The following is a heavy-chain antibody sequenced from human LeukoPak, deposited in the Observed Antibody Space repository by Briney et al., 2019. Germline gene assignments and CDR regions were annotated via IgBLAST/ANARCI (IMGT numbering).Heavy chain of an antibody. J-gene: IGHJ4*02. CDR2: INPNSGGT. Sequence: ASVKVSCKASGYTFTSYAMHWVRQAPGQRLEWMGWINPNSGGTNYAQKFQGRVTLTRDTSITTAYMELNNLRSDDTAVYYCARGSFVTSPSYWGQGTLVTVSS. D-gene: IGHD3-10*01. V-gene: IGHV1-2*02. CDR1: GYTFTSYA. CDR3: ARGSFVTSPSY.